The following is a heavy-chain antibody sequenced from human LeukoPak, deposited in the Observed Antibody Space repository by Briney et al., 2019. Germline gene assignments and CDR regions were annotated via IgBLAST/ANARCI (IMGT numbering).Heavy chain of an antibody. J-gene: IGHJ4*02. Sequence: PGGSLRLSCEASGFTFGSYWMYWVREAPGKGLVWVSRINSDGSSTSYADSVKGRFTISRDNAKNTLYLQMNSLRVEDTAVSYCARVSYCSGGSCYSYFDYWGQGTLVTVSS. CDR3: ARVSYCSGGSCYSYFDY. CDR2: INSDGSST. V-gene: IGHV3-74*01. D-gene: IGHD2-15*01. CDR1: GFTFGSYW.